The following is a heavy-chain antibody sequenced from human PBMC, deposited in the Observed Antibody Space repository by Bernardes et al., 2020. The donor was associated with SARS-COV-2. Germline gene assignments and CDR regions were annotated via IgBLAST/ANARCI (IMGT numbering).Heavy chain of an antibody. Sequence: GGTLRLSCASSGFTFSSYWMHWVRKAPGKGLVWVSGINSDGSTTRYADSVKGRFTISRDNAKNTLYLQLNSLRAEDTAVYYCARGHGSGWRGDYWGQGTLVTVSS. J-gene: IGHJ4*02. D-gene: IGHD6-19*01. V-gene: IGHV3-74*01. CDR1: GFTFSSYW. CDR3: ARGHGSGWRGDY. CDR2: INSDGSTT.